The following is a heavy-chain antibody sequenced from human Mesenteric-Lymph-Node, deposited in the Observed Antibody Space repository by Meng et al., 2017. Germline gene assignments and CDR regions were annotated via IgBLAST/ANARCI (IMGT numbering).Heavy chain of an antibody. CDR1: GFTFSTYG. J-gene: IGHJ4*02. CDR2: ISGSTTFV. V-gene: IGHV3-21*01. CDR3: ARDHGGGYCSGGSCGDVDY. D-gene: IGHD2-15*01. Sequence: GGSLRLSCEASGFTFSTYGMNWVRQAPGRGLEWVSSISGSTTFVSYADSVKGRFTISRDNAKNSLYLQMNSLRAEDTAVYYCARDHGGGYCSGGSCGDVDYWGQGTLVTVSS.